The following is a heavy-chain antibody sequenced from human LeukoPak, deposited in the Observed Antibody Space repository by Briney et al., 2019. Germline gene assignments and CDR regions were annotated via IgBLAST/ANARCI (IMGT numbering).Heavy chain of an antibody. CDR2: ISWNSGSI. CDR1: GFTFDDYA. D-gene: IGHD6-19*01. CDR3: AKGGAVAGPLDY. Sequence: GGSLRLSCAASGFTFDDYAMHWVRQAPGKGLEWVSGISWNSGSIGYADSVKGRFTISRDNAKNSLYLQMNGLRAEDMALYYCAKGGAVAGPLDYWGQGTLVTVSS. J-gene: IGHJ4*02. V-gene: IGHV3-9*03.